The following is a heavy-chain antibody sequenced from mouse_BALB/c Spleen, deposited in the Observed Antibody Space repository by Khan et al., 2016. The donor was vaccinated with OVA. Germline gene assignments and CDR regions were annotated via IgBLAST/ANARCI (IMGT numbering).Heavy chain of an antibody. J-gene: IGHJ2*01. CDR2: ISYSGNT. Sequence: EVQLVESGPGPVKPSQSLSLTCTVTGYSITSDYAWNWIRQFPGNKLEWMGYISYSGNTNYNPSLKSRISITRDTSKNQFFLQLNSVTTEDTATYYCARVYGGDFDYWGQGTTLTVSS. V-gene: IGHV3-2*02. CDR1: GYSITSDYA. CDR3: ARVYGGDFDY. D-gene: IGHD2-10*02.